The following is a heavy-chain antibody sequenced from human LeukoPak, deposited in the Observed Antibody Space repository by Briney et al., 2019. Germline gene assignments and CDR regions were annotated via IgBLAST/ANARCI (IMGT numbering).Heavy chain of an antibody. V-gene: IGHV4-34*01. Sequence: RASETLSLTCAVYGGSFSGYYWSWIRQPPGKGLEWIGEINHSGSTNYNPSLKSRVTISVDTSKNQFSLKLSSVTAADTAVYYCARSRGIAVAGFDYWGQGTLVTVSS. CDR1: GGSFSGYY. CDR2: INHSGST. J-gene: IGHJ4*02. D-gene: IGHD6-19*01. CDR3: ARSRGIAVAGFDY.